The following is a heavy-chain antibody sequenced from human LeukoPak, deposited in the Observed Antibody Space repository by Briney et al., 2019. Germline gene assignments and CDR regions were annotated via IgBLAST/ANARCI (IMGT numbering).Heavy chain of an antibody. CDR1: GFTFSSYS. J-gene: IGHJ3*02. CDR2: ISSSSSYI. V-gene: IGHV3-21*01. Sequence: PGGSLRLSCAASGFTFSSYSMNWVRQAPGKGLEWVSSISSSSSYIYYADSVKGRFTISRDNAKNSLYLQMNSLRAEDTAVYYCARDGYRHTATALAFDIWGQGTMVTVSS. CDR3: ARDGYRHTATALAFDI. D-gene: IGHD2-21*02.